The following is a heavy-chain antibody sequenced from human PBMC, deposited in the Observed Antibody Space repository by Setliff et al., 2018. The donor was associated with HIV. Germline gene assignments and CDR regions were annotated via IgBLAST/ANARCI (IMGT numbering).Heavy chain of an antibody. CDR3: ARPHSGRGGGAYFDP. CDR1: GDSITSGHFY. Sequence: SETLSLTCTVSGDSITSGHFYWGWIRQAPGKGLEWIGNILDGRVTFFNPSLRGRVTIPVGASKNQVSLNLRSVTAADSAVYHCARPHSGRGGGAYFDPWGQGILVTVSS. CDR2: ILDGRVT. D-gene: IGHD6-19*01. J-gene: IGHJ5*02. V-gene: IGHV4-39*01.